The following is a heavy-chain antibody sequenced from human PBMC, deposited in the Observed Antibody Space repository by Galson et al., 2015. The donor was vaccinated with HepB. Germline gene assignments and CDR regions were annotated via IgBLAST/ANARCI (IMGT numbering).Heavy chain of an antibody. CDR2: IYPGDSDT. V-gene: IGHV5-51*03. Sequence: QSGAEVKKPGESLKISCKGSGYSFTSYWIGWVRQMPGKGLEWMGLIYPGDSDTRYSPSFQGQVTISADKSISTAYLQWSSLKASDTAMYYCARPQYDFGVVRQFDYWGQGTLVTVSS. J-gene: IGHJ4*02. CDR3: ARPQYDFGVVRQFDY. D-gene: IGHD3-3*01. CDR1: GYSFTSYW.